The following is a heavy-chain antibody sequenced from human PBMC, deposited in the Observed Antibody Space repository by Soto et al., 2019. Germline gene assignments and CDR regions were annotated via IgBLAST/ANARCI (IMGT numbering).Heavy chain of an antibody. CDR3: AKGGLLPRANRWF. Sequence: EVQLVESGGGLVKPGGSLRLSCAASGFTFSDHSMNWVRQAPGKGFEWVSSISGSGADTYYPNSLKGRVIISRDNSKNTLYLQINSLRAEDTATYYCAKGGLLPRANRWFWGQGTLVTVSS. CDR2: ISGSGADT. V-gene: IGHV3-23*04. D-gene: IGHD2-2*01. J-gene: IGHJ4*02. CDR1: GFTFSDHS.